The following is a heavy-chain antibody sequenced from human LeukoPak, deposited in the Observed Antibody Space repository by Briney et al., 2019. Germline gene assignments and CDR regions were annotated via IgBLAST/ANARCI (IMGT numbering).Heavy chain of an antibody. D-gene: IGHD2-21*02. CDR1: GFTFSDYY. CDR2: IRSSGSTI. Sequence: GGSLRLSCAASGFTFSDYYMSWIRQAPGKGLEWVSYIRSSGSTIYYADSAKGRFTISRDNAKRSLYLQMDSLRAEDTAVYYCASGRCAGDCYLDYWGQGTLVTVSS. V-gene: IGHV3-11*01. J-gene: IGHJ4*02. CDR3: ASGRCAGDCYLDY.